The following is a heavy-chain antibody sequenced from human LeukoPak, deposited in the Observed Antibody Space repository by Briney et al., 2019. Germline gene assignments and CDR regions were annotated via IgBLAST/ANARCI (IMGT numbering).Heavy chain of an antibody. V-gene: IGHV4-38-2*02. Sequence: SETLSLTCTVYRYSISSGYYWGWIRQPPGKGLERIGSIYHSGSTYYNPSLKSRVTISVDTSKTQFSLRLSSVTAADTAVYYCASMPAWGQRGYFDYWGQGILVTVSS. CDR2: IYHSGST. D-gene: IGHD7-27*01. CDR1: RYSISSGYY. CDR3: ASMPAWGQRGYFDY. J-gene: IGHJ4*02.